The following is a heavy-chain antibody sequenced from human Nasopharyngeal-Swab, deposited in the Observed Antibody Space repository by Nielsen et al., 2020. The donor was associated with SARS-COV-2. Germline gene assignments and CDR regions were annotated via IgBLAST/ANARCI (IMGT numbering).Heavy chain of an antibody. CDR2: IYVSGST. J-gene: IGHJ3*02. CDR3: SRDRLHSGQCLVTVALDI. V-gene: IGHV4-4*02. CDR1: GGSISSINW. Sequence: SETLSLTCAVSGGSISSINWSGCVRHHARGGMGWNALIYVSGSTNYNPYLKSQVTIPEDKSKNQFSLKLSSVAAADTAVYYCSRDRLHSGQCLVTVALDIWGKGTMVTVSS. D-gene: IGHD6-19*01.